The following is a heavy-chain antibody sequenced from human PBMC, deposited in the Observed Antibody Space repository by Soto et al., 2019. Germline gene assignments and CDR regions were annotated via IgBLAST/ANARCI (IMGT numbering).Heavy chain of an antibody. V-gene: IGHV1-69*01. J-gene: IGHJ6*02. CDR3: ARNSGWGKYYYYGMAV. CDR2: IILIFGTA. Sequence: QVQLVQSGAEVKKPGSSVKVSCKASGGTFSSYAISWVRQAPGQGLEWMGGIILIFGTANYAQKFQGRVTITADESTSTAYIELSRLRSEDTAVYYCARNSGWGKYYYYGMAVWGQGTTVTVSS. D-gene: IGHD6-19*01. CDR1: GGTFSSYA.